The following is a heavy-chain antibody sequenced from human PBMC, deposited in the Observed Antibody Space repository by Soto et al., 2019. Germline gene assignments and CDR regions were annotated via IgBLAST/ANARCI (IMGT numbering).Heavy chain of an antibody. CDR2: IYYSGST. Sequence: SETLSLTCTVSGGSISSSSYYWGWIRQPPGKGLEWIGSIYYSGSTYYNPSLKSRVTISVDTSKNQFSLKLSSVTAADTAVYYCASHGIASSGSYIEFDYFGQGTLVTISS. D-gene: IGHD6-19*01. CDR3: ASHGIASSGSYIEFDY. CDR1: GGSISSSSYY. V-gene: IGHV4-39*01. J-gene: IGHJ4*02.